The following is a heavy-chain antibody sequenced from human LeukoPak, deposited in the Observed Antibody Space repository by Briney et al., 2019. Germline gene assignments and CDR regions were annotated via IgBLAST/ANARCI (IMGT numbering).Heavy chain of an antibody. D-gene: IGHD4-17*01. CDR2: IRSKAYGGTT. J-gene: IGHJ4*02. CDR3: TRGNGEAIDY. Sequence: PGGSLRLSCAASGFTFSDYAMSWVRQAPGKGLEWVGFIRSKAYGGTTEYAASVKGRFTISRDDSKSIAYLQMNSLKTEDTAVYYCTRGNGEAIDYWGQGTLVTVSS. CDR1: GFTFSDYA. V-gene: IGHV3-49*04.